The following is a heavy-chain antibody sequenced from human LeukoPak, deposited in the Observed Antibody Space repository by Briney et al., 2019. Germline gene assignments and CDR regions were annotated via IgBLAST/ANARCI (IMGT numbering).Heavy chain of an antibody. D-gene: IGHD6-13*01. V-gene: IGHV1-2*02. CDR3: ARDQGSSSWYNPNFDY. Sequence: ASVKVSCKASGYTFTGYYMHWVRQAPGQGLEWMGWINLNSGGTNYAQKFQGRVTMTRDTSISTAYMELSRLRSDDTAVYYCARDQGSSSWYNPNFDYWGQGTLVTVSS. CDR1: GYTFTGYY. CDR2: INLNSGGT. J-gene: IGHJ4*02.